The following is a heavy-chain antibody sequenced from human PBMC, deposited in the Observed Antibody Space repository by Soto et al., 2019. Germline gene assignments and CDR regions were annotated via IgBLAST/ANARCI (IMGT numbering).Heavy chain of an antibody. CDR3: ARDLGCSSTSCSTDAFDI. CDR2: MNPNSGNT. V-gene: IGHV1-8*01. Sequence: QVQLVQSGAEVKKPGASVKVSCKASGYTFTSYDINWVRQATGQGLEWMGWMNPNSGNTGYAQKFQGRVTMTRNTSISTAYMELSSLRSEDKAVYYCARDLGCSSTSCSTDAFDIWGQGTMVTVSS. CDR1: GYTFTSYD. J-gene: IGHJ3*02. D-gene: IGHD2-2*01.